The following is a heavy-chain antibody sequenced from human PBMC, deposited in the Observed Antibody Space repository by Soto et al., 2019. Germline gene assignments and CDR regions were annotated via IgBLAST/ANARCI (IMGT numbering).Heavy chain of an antibody. CDR1: VYSFNSYW. CDR2: IYLGDSGDFDI. CDR3: AKARGYNWNQLEY. J-gene: IGHJ4*02. V-gene: IGHV5-51*01. Sequence: PGESLKISCQGSVYSFNSYWICWVLKLPLKGLECMGTIYLGDSGDFDIRYNPSFEGQVTISADRSISTAYLQWSSLRAEDTAVYYCAKARGYNWNQLEYWGQGTLVTVSS. D-gene: IGHD1-20*01.